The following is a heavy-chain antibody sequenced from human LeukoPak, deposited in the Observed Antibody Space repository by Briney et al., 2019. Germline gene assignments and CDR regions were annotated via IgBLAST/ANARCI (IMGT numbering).Heavy chain of an antibody. D-gene: IGHD3-22*01. CDR2: IYTSGSA. J-gene: IGHJ2*01. Sequence: SETLSLTCTVSGGSITSGSYYWSWIRQPAGKGLEWIGRIYTSGSANYNPSLKSRVAISIDTSKNQFPLKLRSVTAADTAVYYCARAYDSRTFDLWGRGTLVTVSS. CDR3: ARAYDSRTFDL. CDR1: GGSITSGSYY. V-gene: IGHV4-61*02.